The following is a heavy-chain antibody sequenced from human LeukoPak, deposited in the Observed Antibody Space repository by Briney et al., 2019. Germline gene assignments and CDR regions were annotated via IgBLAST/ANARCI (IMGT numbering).Heavy chain of an antibody. Sequence: ASVKVSCKASGYTFTSYYMHWVRQAPGQGLEWMGIINPSGGSTSYAQKFQGRVTMTRDTSTSTVYMELSSLRSEDTAVYYCARNYDILTGYHRGYYMDVWGKGTTVTVSS. CDR2: INPSGGST. V-gene: IGHV1-46*01. D-gene: IGHD3-9*01. CDR3: ARNYDILTGYHRGYYMDV. CDR1: GYTFTSYY. J-gene: IGHJ6*03.